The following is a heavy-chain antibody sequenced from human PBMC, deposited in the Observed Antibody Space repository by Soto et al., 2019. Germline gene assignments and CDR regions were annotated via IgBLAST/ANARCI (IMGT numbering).Heavy chain of an antibody. J-gene: IGHJ5*02. CDR2: INPNSGGT. V-gene: IGHV1-2*04. CDR3: ARGGSSWYRNWFDP. CDR1: GYTFTGYY. Sequence: ASVKVSCKASGYTFTGYYMHWVRQAPGQGLERMGWINPNSGGTNYAQKFQGWVTMTRDTSISTAYMELSRLRSDDTAVYYCARGGSSWYRNWFDPWGQGTLVTVSS. D-gene: IGHD6-13*01.